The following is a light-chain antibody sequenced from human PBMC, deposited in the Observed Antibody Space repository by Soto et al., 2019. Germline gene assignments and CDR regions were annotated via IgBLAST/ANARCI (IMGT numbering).Light chain of an antibody. CDR3: QAYDYKLTASV. CDR1: SSNLGAGCD. V-gene: IGLV1-40*01. CDR2: GNR. J-gene: IGLJ3*02. Sequence: QSVLTQPPSVSGAPGQRVTISWTGRSSNLGAGCDVDWYQQLPGAAPKLVIFGNRNRPSGVPERFSGSKTGTSASLAITGLQAEDEDDYYCQAYDYKLTASVFGGGTKVTVL.